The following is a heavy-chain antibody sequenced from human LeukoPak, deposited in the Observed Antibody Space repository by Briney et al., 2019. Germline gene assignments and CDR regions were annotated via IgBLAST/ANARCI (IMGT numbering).Heavy chain of an antibody. CDR2: IYYSGST. V-gene: IGHV4-59*08. CDR1: GGSISSYY. D-gene: IGHD4-17*01. Sequence: PSETLSLTCTVSGGSISSYYWSWIRRPPGKGLEWIGYIYYSGSTNYNPSLKSRVTISVDTSKNQFSLRLSSVTAADTAVYYCARHYADYADPYTFDIWGQGTMVTVSS. CDR3: ARHYADYADPYTFDI. J-gene: IGHJ3*02.